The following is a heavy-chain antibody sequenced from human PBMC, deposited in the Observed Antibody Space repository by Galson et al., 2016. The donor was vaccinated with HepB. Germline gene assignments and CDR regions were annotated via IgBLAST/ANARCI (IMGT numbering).Heavy chain of an antibody. Sequence: SLRLSCAASGFTFSSYAMHWVRQAPGKGLEWVAVISYDGNNKYYADSVKGRFTISRDNSNNTLYLQINSLRAEDTAVYYCASRHSGWYYFDYWGQGTLVTVSS. V-gene: IGHV3-30-3*01. CDR2: ISYDGNNK. CDR3: ASRHSGWYYFDY. CDR1: GFTFSSYA. D-gene: IGHD6-19*01. J-gene: IGHJ4*02.